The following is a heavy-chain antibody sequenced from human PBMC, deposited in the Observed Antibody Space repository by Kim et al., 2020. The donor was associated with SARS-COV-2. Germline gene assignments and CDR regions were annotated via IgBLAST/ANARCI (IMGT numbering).Heavy chain of an antibody. J-gene: IGHJ3*02. CDR1: GGTFSSYA. CDR3: VDLGSGWRDAFDI. D-gene: IGHD6-19*01. Sequence: SVKVSCKASGGTFSSYAISWVRQAPGQGLEWMGGIIPIFGTANYAQKFQGRVTITADESTSTAYMELSSLRSEDTAVYYCVDLGSGWRDAFDIWGQGTMVTVSS. CDR2: IIPIFGTA. V-gene: IGHV1-69*13.